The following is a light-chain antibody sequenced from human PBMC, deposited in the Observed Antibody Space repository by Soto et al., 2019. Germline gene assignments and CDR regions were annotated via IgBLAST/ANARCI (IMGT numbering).Light chain of an antibody. V-gene: IGKV3-15*01. CDR1: QSISDS. CDR3: QQYNNWPRAT. Sequence: IVMTQSPATLSLSPGERATLSCRASQSISDSVAWYQQKPGQAPRLLIFRASTRATGFPARFSGSGSGTEFNLTISSLQSEDFAIYYCQQYNNWPRATFGGGTKVDIK. CDR2: RAS. J-gene: IGKJ4*01.